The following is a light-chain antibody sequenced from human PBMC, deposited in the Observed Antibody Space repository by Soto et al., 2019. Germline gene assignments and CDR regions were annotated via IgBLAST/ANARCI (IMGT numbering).Light chain of an antibody. J-gene: IGKJ1*01. V-gene: IGKV1-33*01. Sequence: DIQMTQSPSSLSASVGDRVTITCQASQDISNYLNWYQQKPGKAPKLLIYDASNLETGVPSRFSGSGSGTDFTFTISSLQAEDIAKYYCHQYDNLPPWTFGQGTKVEIK. CDR2: DAS. CDR3: HQYDNLPPWT. CDR1: QDISNY.